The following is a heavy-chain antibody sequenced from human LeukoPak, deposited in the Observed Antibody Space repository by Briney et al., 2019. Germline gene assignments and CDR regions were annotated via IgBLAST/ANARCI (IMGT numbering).Heavy chain of an antibody. Sequence: GGSLRLSCAASGFTFSSYSMNWVRQAPGKGLEWVSSISSSSSYIYYADSVKGRLTISRDNAKNSLYLQMNSLRAEDTAVYYCARDRVGYCSSTSCPVSDFDYWGQGTLVTVSS. CDR2: ISSSSSYI. D-gene: IGHD2-2*01. J-gene: IGHJ4*02. CDR3: ARDRVGYCSSTSCPVSDFDY. CDR1: GFTFSSYS. V-gene: IGHV3-21*01.